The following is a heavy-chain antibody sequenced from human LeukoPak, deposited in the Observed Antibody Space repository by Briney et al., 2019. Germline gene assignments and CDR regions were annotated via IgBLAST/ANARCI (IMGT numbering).Heavy chain of an antibody. D-gene: IGHD4-11*01. V-gene: IGHV3-30-3*01. J-gene: IGHJ4*02. CDR1: GFTFSSYA. Sequence: PGGSLRLSCAASGFTFSSYAMHWVRQAPGKGLEWVAVISYDGSNKYYADSVKGRFTISRDNSKNTLYLQMNSLRAEDTAVYYCARESHSKNAFDYWGQGTLVTVSS. CDR3: ARESHSKNAFDY. CDR2: ISYDGSNK.